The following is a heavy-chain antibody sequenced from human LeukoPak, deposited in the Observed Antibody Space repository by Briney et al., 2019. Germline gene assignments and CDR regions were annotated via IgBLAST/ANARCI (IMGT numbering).Heavy chain of an antibody. J-gene: IGHJ4*02. CDR3: AREARVVLDY. Sequence: GRSLRLSCAASGFTFSSYAMHWVRQAPGKGLEWVAVISYDGSNKYYADSVKGRFTISRDNSKNPLYLQMNRLRAEGTAVYYCAREARVVLDYWGQGTLVTVSS. V-gene: IGHV3-30*04. D-gene: IGHD2-8*01. CDR1: GFTFSSYA. CDR2: ISYDGSNK.